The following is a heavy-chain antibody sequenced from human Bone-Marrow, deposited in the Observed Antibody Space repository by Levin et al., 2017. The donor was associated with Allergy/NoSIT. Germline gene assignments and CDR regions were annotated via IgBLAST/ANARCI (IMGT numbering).Heavy chain of an antibody. V-gene: IGHV3-23*01. CDR2: ISGSGGST. J-gene: IGHJ4*02. CDR3: AKVEKNTITIPYYFDY. D-gene: IGHD3-3*01. CDR1: GFTFSSYA. Sequence: GGSLRLSCAASGFTFSSYAMSWVRQAPGKGLEWVSAISGSGGSTYYADSVKGRFTISRDNSKNTLYLQMNSLRAEDTAVYYCAKVEKNTITIPYYFDYWGQGTLVTVSS.